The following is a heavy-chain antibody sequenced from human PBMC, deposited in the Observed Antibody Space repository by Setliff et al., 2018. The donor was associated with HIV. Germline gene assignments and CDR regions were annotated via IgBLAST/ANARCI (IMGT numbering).Heavy chain of an antibody. CDR2: IYHTGST. CDR1: GGSISSFNW. V-gene: IGHV4-4*02. Sequence: SETLSLTCDVSGGSISSFNWWSWVRQSPGKGLEWIGEIYHTGSTNYSPSLKSRVTISVDKSKNQFSLKLNSLIAADTAVYFCARGGPDYYDYPYFDSWGQGTLVTVSS. J-gene: IGHJ4*02. CDR3: ARGGPDYYDYPYFDS. D-gene: IGHD3-22*01.